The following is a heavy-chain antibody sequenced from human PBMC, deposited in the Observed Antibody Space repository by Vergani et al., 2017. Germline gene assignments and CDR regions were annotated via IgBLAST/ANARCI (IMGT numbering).Heavy chain of an antibody. CDR1: GFIFSSYA. V-gene: IGHV3-23*01. Sequence: EVQLLESGGGLVQRGGSLRLSCAASGFIFSSYAMSWVRQAPGKGLEWVSGISGSDGSTYYADSVKGRFTISRDNSKNTLYLQMNSLRAEDPAVYYCAKSLLLEWLYGGAGFDPWGQGTLVTVSS. J-gene: IGHJ5*02. D-gene: IGHD3-3*01. CDR2: ISGSDGST. CDR3: AKSLLLEWLYGGAGFDP.